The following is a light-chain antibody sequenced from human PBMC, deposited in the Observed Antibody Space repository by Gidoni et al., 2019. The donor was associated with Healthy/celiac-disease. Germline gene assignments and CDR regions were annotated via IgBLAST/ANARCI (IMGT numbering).Light chain of an antibody. CDR2: EVS. Sequence: QSALTQPASVSGSPGQSITISCTGTSSDVGSYNLVSWYQQHPGKAHKLMIYEVSKAPSGVSNRFSGSKSGNTASLTISGLQAEDEADYYCCSYAGSSTLVFGGGTKLTVL. J-gene: IGLJ2*01. CDR1: SSDVGSYNL. CDR3: CSYAGSSTLV. V-gene: IGLV2-23*02.